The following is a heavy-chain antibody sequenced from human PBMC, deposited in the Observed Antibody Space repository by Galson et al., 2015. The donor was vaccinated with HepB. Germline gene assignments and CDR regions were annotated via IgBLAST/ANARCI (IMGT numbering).Heavy chain of an antibody. CDR2: INPNNGVT. CDR3: STLPPCFNTTCFRRGFDY. J-gene: IGHJ4*02. Sequence: SVKVSCKASGYTFTGYFMHWVRQAPRQRLEWMGRINPNNGVTNYAQKFQGRVSMTRDTAISTAYMELSSLRSEDTAVYYCSTLPPCFNTTCFRRGFDYWGRGTLVTVSS. CDR1: GYTFTGYF. V-gene: IGHV1-2*06. D-gene: IGHD2-2*01.